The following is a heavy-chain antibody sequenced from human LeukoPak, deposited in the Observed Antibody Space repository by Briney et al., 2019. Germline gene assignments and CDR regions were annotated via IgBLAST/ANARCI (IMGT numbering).Heavy chain of an antibody. Sequence: GESLKISCKGSGYSFTSYWISWVRHMPGKGLEWMGIIYPGDSDTRYGPSFQGQVTISADKSISAAYLQWSSLKASDNAMYYCARHRAAAEGGALDYWGQGTLVTVSS. J-gene: IGHJ4*02. D-gene: IGHD6-13*01. CDR3: ARHRAAAEGGALDY. CDR2: IYPGDSDT. V-gene: IGHV5-51*01. CDR1: GYSFTSYW.